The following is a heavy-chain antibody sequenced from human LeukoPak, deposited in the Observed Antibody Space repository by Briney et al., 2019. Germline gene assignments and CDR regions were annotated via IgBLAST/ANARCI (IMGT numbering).Heavy chain of an antibody. CDR3: ARAGYDSSGSYIATFDY. V-gene: IGHV3-74*01. Sequence: PGGSLRLSCGASGFTSSSYWMFWVRQAPGKGLVWVSRINTDGSSTTHADSVKGRFTISRDNAKNTLYLQMNSLRAEDTAVYYCARAGYDSSGSYIATFDYWGQGTLVTVSS. D-gene: IGHD3-22*01. CDR1: GFTSSSYW. CDR2: INTDGSST. J-gene: IGHJ4*02.